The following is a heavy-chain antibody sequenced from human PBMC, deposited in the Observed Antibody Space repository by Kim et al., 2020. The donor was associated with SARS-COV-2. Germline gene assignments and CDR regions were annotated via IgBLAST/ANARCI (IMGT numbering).Heavy chain of an antibody. Sequence: ASVKVSCKASGYTFTSYGISWVRQAPGQGLEWMGWISAYNGNTNYAQKLQGRVTMTTDTSTSTAYMELRSLRSDDTAVYYCARDKYCSSTSCPFEIYYYYDYGMDVWGQGTTVTISA. CDR3: ARDKYCSSTSCPFEIYYYYDYGMDV. CDR1: GYTFTSYG. D-gene: IGHD2-2*01. V-gene: IGHV1-18*01. J-gene: IGHJ6*01. CDR2: ISAYNGNT.